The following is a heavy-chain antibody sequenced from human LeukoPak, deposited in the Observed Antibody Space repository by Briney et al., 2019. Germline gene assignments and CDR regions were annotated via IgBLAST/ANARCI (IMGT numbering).Heavy chain of an antibody. CDR1: GYTFSTLD. Sequence: GASVKVSCKASGYTFSTLDISWVRQAPGQGLEWMGWISAYNGNTNYAQKLQGRVTMTTDTSTSTAYMELRSLRSDDTAVYYCARSKYYYDSSGFSPGVYWGQGTLVTVSS. V-gene: IGHV1-18*01. D-gene: IGHD3-22*01. CDR2: ISAYNGNT. CDR3: ARSKYYYDSSGFSPGVY. J-gene: IGHJ4*02.